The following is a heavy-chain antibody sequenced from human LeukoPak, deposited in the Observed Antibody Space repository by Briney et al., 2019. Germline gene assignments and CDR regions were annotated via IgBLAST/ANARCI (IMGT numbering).Heavy chain of an antibody. Sequence: ASVKVSCKASGYTLTNYGISWVRQAPGQGLEWMGWISAHNGNTDYAQKFQDRVTTTTDTSTSTASMELRSLRSDDTAVYYCARDRPDYSGSGIHNWFDPWGQGTLVTVSS. CDR3: ARDRPDYSGSGIHNWFDP. V-gene: IGHV1-18*01. CDR1: GYTLTNYG. CDR2: ISAHNGNT. J-gene: IGHJ5*02. D-gene: IGHD3-10*01.